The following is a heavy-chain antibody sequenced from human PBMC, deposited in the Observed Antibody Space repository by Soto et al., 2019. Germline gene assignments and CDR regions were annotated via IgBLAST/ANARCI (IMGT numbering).Heavy chain of an antibody. Sequence: SETLSLTCTVSGGSISSGDYYWSWIRQPPGKGLEWIGYIYYSGSTYYNPSLKSRVTISVDTSKNQFSLKLSSVTAADTAVYYCARGEWELVFDYWGQGTLVTASS. V-gene: IGHV4-30-4*01. J-gene: IGHJ4*02. D-gene: IGHD1-26*01. CDR1: GGSISSGDYY. CDR3: ARGEWELVFDY. CDR2: IYYSGST.